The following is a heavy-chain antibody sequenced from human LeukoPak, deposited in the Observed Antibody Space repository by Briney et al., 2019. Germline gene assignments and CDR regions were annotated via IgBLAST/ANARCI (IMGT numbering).Heavy chain of an antibody. J-gene: IGHJ4*02. D-gene: IGHD6-13*01. CDR2: IYYTGST. CDR3: ARAGLEYSSSWYKVSYFDY. V-gene: IGHV4-61*01. Sequence: SETLSLTCTVSGGSISSGSYYWSWIRQPPGRGLEWIGNIYYTGSTIYNPSLESRVTMSVDTSENQLFLNLTSVTAADTAVYYCARAGLEYSSSWYKVSYFDYWGQGTLVTVSS. CDR1: GGSISSGSYY.